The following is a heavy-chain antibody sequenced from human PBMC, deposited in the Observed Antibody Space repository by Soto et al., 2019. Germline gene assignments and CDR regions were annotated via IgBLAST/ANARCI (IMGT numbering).Heavy chain of an antibody. V-gene: IGHV2-70*20. D-gene: IGHD5-12*01. J-gene: IGHJ4*02. CDR3: ARSLRGGYDYGSDY. Sequence: GSGPTLVNPTQTLTLTGTLSGFSLRSSGLCVNWVRQPPGKALEWLALIDWDDDKYYSTSLKTRLTISKDTSKNQVVLTMTNMDPVDTATYYCARSLRGGYDYGSDYRGQGTLVTVSS. CDR2: IDWDDDK. CDR1: GFSLRSSGLC.